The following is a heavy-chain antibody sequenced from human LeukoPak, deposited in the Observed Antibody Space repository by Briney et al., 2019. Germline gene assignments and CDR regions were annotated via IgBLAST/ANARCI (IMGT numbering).Heavy chain of an antibody. J-gene: IGHJ4*02. CDR1: GFTFSDYY. D-gene: IGHD3-10*01. V-gene: IGHV3-11*04. Sequence: GGSLRLSCAASGFTFSDYYMSWIRQAPGKGLEWVSYISSSGSTIYYADSVKGRFTISRDNAKNSLYLQINSLRAEDTAVYYCARGSGSYYNPNALGYWGQGTLVTVSS. CDR3: ARGSGSYYNPNALGY. CDR2: ISSSGSTI.